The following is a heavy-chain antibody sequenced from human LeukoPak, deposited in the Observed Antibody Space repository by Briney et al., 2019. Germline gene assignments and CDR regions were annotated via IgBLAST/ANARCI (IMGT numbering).Heavy chain of an antibody. CDR3: ARGYHWNYIY. V-gene: IGHV4-39*01. J-gene: IGHJ4*02. CDR2: IYYSGST. CDR1: GGSISSSSYY. Sequence: PSETLSLTCTVSGGSISSSSYYWGWIRQPPGKGLEWIGSIYYSGSTYYNPSLKSRVTISVDTSKNQFSLKLSSVTAADTAVYYCARGYHWNYIYWGQGTLVTVSS. D-gene: IGHD1-7*01.